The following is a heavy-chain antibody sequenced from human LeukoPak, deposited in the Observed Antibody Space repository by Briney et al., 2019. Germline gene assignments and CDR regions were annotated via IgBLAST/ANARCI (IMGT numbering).Heavy chain of an antibody. CDR3: ARHVPIASDYYFDY. J-gene: IGHJ4*02. Sequence: SETLSLTCAVYGGSFSGYYWSWIRQPPGKGLEWIGEINHSGSTNYNPSLKSRVTISVDTSKNQFSLKLSSVTAVDTAVYYCARHVPIASDYYFDYWGQGTLVTVSS. CDR2: INHSGST. V-gene: IGHV4-34*01. D-gene: IGHD3-3*02. CDR1: GGSFSGYY.